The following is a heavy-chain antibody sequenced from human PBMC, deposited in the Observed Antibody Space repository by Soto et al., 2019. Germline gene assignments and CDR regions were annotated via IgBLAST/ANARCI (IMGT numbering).Heavy chain of an antibody. D-gene: IGHD2-2*01. CDR1: GGSIISSNW. CDR3: AAQLLYWFDP. J-gene: IGHJ5*02. V-gene: IGHV4-4*02. CDR2: IYHSGST. Sequence: SEALSLTCAVSGGSIISSNWWSWVRHPPGKGLEWIGEIYHSGSTNYNPSLKSRVTISVDKSKNQFSLKLSSVTAADTAVYYCAAQLLYWFDPWGQGTLVTVSS.